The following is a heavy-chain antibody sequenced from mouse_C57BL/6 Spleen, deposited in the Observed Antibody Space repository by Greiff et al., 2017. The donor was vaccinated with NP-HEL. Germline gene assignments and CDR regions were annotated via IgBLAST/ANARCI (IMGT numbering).Heavy chain of an antibody. V-gene: IGHV1-81*01. Sequence: QVQLKQSGAELARPGASVKLSCKASGYTFTSYGISWVKQRTGQGLEWIGEIYPRSGNTYYNEKFKGKATLTADKSSSTAYMELRSLTSEDSAVYFCARSEVTTYAMDYWGQGTSVTVSA. CDR3: ARSEVTTYAMDY. J-gene: IGHJ4*01. CDR2: IYPRSGNT. CDR1: GYTFTSYG. D-gene: IGHD2-2*01.